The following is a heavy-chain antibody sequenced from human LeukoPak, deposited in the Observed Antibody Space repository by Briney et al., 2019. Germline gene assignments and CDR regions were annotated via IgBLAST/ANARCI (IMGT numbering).Heavy chain of an antibody. Sequence: GGSLRLSCVASGFSFSVSVMSWVRQAPGKGLEWVSVIYSGGSTYYADSVKGRFTISRDNSKNTLYLQMNSLRAEDTAVYYCARDRPAARFTDYYYYMDVWGKGTTVTVSS. V-gene: IGHV3-66*02. D-gene: IGHD6-6*01. J-gene: IGHJ6*03. CDR3: ARDRPAARFTDYYYYMDV. CDR2: IYSGGST. CDR1: GFSFSVSV.